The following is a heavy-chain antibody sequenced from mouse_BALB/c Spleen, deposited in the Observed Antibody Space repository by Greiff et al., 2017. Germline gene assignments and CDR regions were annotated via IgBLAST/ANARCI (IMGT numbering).Heavy chain of an antibody. V-gene: IGHV1-69*01. CDR2: IDTSDSYT. CDR3: ARSGGNYEGNY. D-gene: IGHD2-1*01. CDR1: GYTFTDYW. J-gene: IGHJ2*01. Sequence: QVQLQQPGAELVMPGASVKMSCKASGYTFTDYWMHWVKQRPGQGLEWIGAIDTSDSYTSYNQKFKGKATLTVDESSSTAYMQLSSLTSEDSAVYYCARSGGNYEGNYWGQGTTLTVSS.